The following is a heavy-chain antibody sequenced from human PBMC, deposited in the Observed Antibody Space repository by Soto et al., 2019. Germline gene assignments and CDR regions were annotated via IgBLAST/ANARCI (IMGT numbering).Heavy chain of an antibody. V-gene: IGHV4-34*01. D-gene: IGHD2-15*01. CDR2: INHSGST. CDR3: ARADLVVAATASDAFDI. CDR1: GGSFSGYY. Sequence: SETLSLTCAVYGGSFSGYYWSWIRQPPGKGLEWIGEINHSGSTNYNPSLKSRVTISVDTSKNQFSLKLSSVTAADTAVYYCARADLVVAATASDAFDIWGQGTMVTVSS. J-gene: IGHJ3*02.